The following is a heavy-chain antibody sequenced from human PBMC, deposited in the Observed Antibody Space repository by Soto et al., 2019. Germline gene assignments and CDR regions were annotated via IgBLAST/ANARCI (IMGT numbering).Heavy chain of an antibody. J-gene: IGHJ6*02. D-gene: IGHD3-22*01. CDR1: GFTFSSYG. CDR3: ARDDSSGYYPGGYYYYYYGMDV. CDR2: ISYDGSNK. V-gene: IGHV3-30*03. Sequence: GGSLRLSCAASGFTFSSYGMHWVRQAPGKGLEWVAVISYDGSNKYYADSVKGRFTISRDNSKNTLYLQMNSLRAEDTAVYYCARDDSSGYYPGGYYYYYYGMDVWGQGTTVTVSS.